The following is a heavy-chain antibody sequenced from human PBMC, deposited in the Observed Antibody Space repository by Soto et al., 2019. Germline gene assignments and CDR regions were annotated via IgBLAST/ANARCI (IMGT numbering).Heavy chain of an antibody. CDR1: GFSLSTTAEG. CDR3: AHGSCSSADCYPNPYLYY. Sequence: QITLKESGPTLVKPTQTLTLTCTFSGFSLSTTAEGVGWIRQPPGKALEWLALIYWDDDERYSPSLKSRLTNTNDTSKNQVVLTMTNVDPVDTATYYCAHGSCSSADCYPNPYLYYWGQGIRVTFSS. J-gene: IGHJ4*02. V-gene: IGHV2-5*02. CDR2: IYWDDDE. D-gene: IGHD2-2*01.